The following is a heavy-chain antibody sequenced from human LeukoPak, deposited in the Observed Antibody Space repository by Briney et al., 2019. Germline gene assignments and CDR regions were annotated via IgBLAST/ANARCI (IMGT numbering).Heavy chain of an antibody. V-gene: IGHV3-7*01. Sequence: GGSLTLSCAVSGISFGDYWMLWVRQAPGKGLVCVANIRRGGKKINYVESVRGRFTISRDHAGGTLSLQMNSLRAEDTAVYYGARDLNAGYVDYWGQGNLVTVSS. D-gene: IGHD6-13*01. CDR3: ARDLNAGYVDY. CDR2: IRRGGKKI. CDR1: GISFGDYW. J-gene: IGHJ4*02.